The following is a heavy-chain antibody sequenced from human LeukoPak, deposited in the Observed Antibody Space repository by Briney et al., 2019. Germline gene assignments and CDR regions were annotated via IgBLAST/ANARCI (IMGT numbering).Heavy chain of an antibody. Sequence: GGSLSLSCAASGFTFDYYAMHWVRQAPGKGLEWVAGISWNSGSIGYADSVQGLFTISRDTARDSLYLQMNILRAEDTAFYYCAKGAGSNWYYFDFWGQGTLVTVSS. J-gene: IGHJ4*02. CDR3: AKGAGSNWYYFDF. CDR1: GFTFDYYA. CDR2: ISWNSGSI. V-gene: IGHV3-9*01. D-gene: IGHD6-13*01.